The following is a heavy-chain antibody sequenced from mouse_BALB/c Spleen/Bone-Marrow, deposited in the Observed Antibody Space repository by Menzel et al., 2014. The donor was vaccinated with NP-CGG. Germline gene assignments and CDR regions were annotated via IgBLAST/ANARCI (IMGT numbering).Heavy chain of an antibody. Sequence: QVQLQQSGAEQVRPGTSVKVSCKAAGYAFTYYLIDWIKQRPGQRPGQGLEWIGVINPGTGGTNYNEKFKGRATLTADNSSSTAYMQLSSLTFDDSAVYFCARRPWFAYWGQGTLVTVSA. CDR2: INPGTGGT. J-gene: IGHJ3*01. CDR3: ARRPWFAY. V-gene: IGHV1-54*01. CDR1: GYAFTYYL.